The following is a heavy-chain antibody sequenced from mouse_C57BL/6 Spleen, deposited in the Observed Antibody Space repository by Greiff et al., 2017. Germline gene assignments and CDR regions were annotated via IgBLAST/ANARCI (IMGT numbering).Heavy chain of an antibody. J-gene: IGHJ1*03. CDR1: GYTFTSYW. V-gene: IGHV1-69*01. D-gene: IGHD5-5*01. CDR2: IDPSDSYT. CDR3: AREGLPRGYFDV. Sequence: QVQLQQPGAELVMPGASVKLSCKASGYTFTSYWMNWVKQRPGQGLEWIGEIDPSDSYTNYNQKFKGKSTLTVDKSSSTAYMQLSSLTSEDSAVYYCAREGLPRGYFDVWGTWTTVTVSS.